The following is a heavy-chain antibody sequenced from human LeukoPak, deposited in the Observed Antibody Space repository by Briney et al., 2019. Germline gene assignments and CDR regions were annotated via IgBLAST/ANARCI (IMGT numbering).Heavy chain of an antibody. CDR1: GGSTSNSSSY. D-gene: IGHD4-17*01. Sequence: SETLSLTCTVSGGSTSNSSSYWGWIRQPPGRGLEWIGSIYYSGSTYNNPSLKSRVIISVDTSKNQFSLKLTSVTAADTAVYYCARHPKSASLKKGGPPNQLVYMTTVTMFDYWGQGTLVIVSS. J-gene: IGHJ4*02. V-gene: IGHV4-39*01. CDR3: ARHPKSASLKKGGPPNQLVYMTTVTMFDY. CDR2: IYYSGST.